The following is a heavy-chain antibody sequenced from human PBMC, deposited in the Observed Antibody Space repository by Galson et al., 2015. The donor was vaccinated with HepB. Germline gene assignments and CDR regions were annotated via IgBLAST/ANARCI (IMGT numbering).Heavy chain of an antibody. J-gene: IGHJ4*02. D-gene: IGHD3-22*01. CDR3: ARVKDYDSSGYYYGLKKSFDY. CDR1: GSTFTSYG. Sequence: SVKVSCKASGSTFTSYGISWVRQAPGQGLEWMGWISAYNGNTNYAQKLQGRVTMTTDTSTSTAYMELRSLRSDDTAVYYCARVKDYDSSGYYYGLKKSFDYWGQGTLVTVSS. V-gene: IGHV1-18*04. CDR2: ISAYNGNT.